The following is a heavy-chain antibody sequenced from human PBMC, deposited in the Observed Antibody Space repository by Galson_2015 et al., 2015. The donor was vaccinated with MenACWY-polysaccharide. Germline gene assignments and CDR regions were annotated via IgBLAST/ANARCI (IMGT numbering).Heavy chain of an antibody. Sequence: SLRLSCAASGFTFSSYAMNWVRQAPGKGLEWVSAISNSGGSTYYADSVKGRFTISRDNSKNTLFLQMNSLRADDTAVYYCAKDKGGGSYWGNTKIDYWGQGTLVTVSS. CDR2: ISNSGGST. D-gene: IGHD1-26*01. CDR3: AKDKGGGSYWGNTKIDY. J-gene: IGHJ4*02. CDR1: GFTFSSYA. V-gene: IGHV3-23*01.